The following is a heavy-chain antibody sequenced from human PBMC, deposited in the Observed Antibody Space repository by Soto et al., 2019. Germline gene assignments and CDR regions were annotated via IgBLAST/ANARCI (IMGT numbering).Heavy chain of an antibody. Sequence: GGSLRLSCAASGFTFSSYGMHWVRQAPGKGLEWVAVISYDGSNKYYADSVKGRFTISRDNSKNTLYLQMNSLRAEDTAVYYCAKDLQDRLAAGGYAFDIWGQGTMVTVSS. V-gene: IGHV3-30*18. J-gene: IGHJ3*02. CDR3: AKDLQDRLAAGGYAFDI. CDR2: ISYDGSNK. D-gene: IGHD2-15*01. CDR1: GFTFSSYG.